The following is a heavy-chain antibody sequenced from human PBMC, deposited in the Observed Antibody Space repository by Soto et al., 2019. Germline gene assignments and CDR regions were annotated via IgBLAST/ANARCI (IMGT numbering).Heavy chain of an antibody. D-gene: IGHD4-4*01. J-gene: IGHJ4*02. Sequence: SETLSLTCTVSGGSISSGDYYWSWIRQPPGKGLEWIGYIYYSGSTYYNPSLKSRVTISVDTSKNQFSLKLSSVTAADTAVYYCARGRHDYSNLYYFDYWGQGTLVTVSS. CDR1: GGSISSGDYY. CDR3: ARGRHDYSNLYYFDY. CDR2: IYYSGST. V-gene: IGHV4-30-4*01.